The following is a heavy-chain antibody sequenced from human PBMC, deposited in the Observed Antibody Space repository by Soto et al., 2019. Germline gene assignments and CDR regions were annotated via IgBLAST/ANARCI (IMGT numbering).Heavy chain of an antibody. Sequence: EVQLLESGGGLVQPGGSLRLSCAASGFTFSSFFMNWVRQAPGKGLEWVSTISPGADVSHYPDSVKGRFTISRDNSRRTLHLQMDSLRVEDAAVYFCVRRAITATTKWGAFDVWGQGTAVTVSS. CDR2: ISPGADVS. CDR3: VRRAITATTKWGAFDV. CDR1: GFTFSSFF. J-gene: IGHJ3*01. D-gene: IGHD1-20*01. V-gene: IGHV3-23*01.